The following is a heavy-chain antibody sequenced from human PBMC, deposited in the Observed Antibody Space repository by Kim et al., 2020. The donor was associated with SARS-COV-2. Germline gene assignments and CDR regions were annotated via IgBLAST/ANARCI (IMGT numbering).Heavy chain of an antibody. D-gene: IGHD3-3*01. J-gene: IGHJ3*02. Sequence: SETLSLTCTVSGGSISSSSYYWGWIRQPPGKGLEWIGSIYYSGSTYYNPSLKSRVTISVDTSKNQFSLKLSSVTAADTAVYYCARHGSSYDFWSANNGAFDIWGQGTMVTVSS. CDR1: GGSISSSSYY. CDR3: ARHGSSYDFWSANNGAFDI. V-gene: IGHV4-39*01. CDR2: IYYSGST.